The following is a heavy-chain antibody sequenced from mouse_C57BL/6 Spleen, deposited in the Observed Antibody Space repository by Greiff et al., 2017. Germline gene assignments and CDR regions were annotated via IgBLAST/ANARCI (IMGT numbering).Heavy chain of an antibody. CDR1: GYTFTDYY. CDR2: INPNNGGT. CDR3: ARDYGKYFDV. Sequence: EVQLQQSGPELVKPGASVKISCKASGYTFTDYYMNWVKQSHGKSLEWIGDINPNNGGTSYNQKFKGKATLTVDKSSSTAYMEHRSLTSEDSAVYYCARDYGKYFDVWDTGTTVTVSS. J-gene: IGHJ1*03. D-gene: IGHD1-1*01. V-gene: IGHV1-26*01.